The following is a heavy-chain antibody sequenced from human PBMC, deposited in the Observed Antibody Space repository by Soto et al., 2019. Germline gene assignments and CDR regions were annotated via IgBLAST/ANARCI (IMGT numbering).Heavy chain of an antibody. Sequence: SVKVSCKASGGTFSSYTISWVRQAPGQGLEWMGRIIPILGIANYAQKFQGRVTITADKSTSTAYMELSSLRSEDTAVYYCARYSGSYNYFDYWGQGTLVTVSS. CDR3: ARYSGSYNYFDY. CDR1: GGTFSSYT. J-gene: IGHJ4*02. CDR2: IIPILGIA. V-gene: IGHV1-69*02. D-gene: IGHD1-26*01.